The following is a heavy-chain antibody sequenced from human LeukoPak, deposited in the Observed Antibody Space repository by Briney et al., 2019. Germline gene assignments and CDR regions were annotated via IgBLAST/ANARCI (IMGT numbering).Heavy chain of an antibody. Sequence: SETLSLTCTVSGGSISSYYWSWIRQPPGKGLEWIGYIYYSGSTNYNPSLKSRVTISVDTSKNQSSLKLSSVTAADTAVYYCARLIAAAGTTPAFDIWGQGTMVTVSS. CDR1: GGSISSYY. CDR2: IYYSGST. V-gene: IGHV4-59*08. J-gene: IGHJ3*02. D-gene: IGHD6-13*01. CDR3: ARLIAAAGTTPAFDI.